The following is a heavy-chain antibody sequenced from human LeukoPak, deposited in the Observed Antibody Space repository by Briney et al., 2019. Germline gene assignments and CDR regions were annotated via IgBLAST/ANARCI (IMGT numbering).Heavy chain of an antibody. CDR3: ARESSSGWYILY. CDR2: IYYSGST. CDR1: GGSISSSSYY. Sequence: SETLSLTCTVSGGSISSSSYYWGWIRQPPGKGLEWIGSIYYSGSTYYNPSLKSRVTISVDTSKNQSSLKLSSVTAADTAVYYCARESSSGWYILYWGQGTLVTVSS. V-gene: IGHV4-39*01. J-gene: IGHJ4*02. D-gene: IGHD6-19*01.